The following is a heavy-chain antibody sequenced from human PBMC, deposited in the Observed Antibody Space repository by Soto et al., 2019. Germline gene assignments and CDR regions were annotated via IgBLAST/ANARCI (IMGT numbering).Heavy chain of an antibody. J-gene: IGHJ5*02. V-gene: IGHV4-59*12. Sequence: SETLSLTCTVSGGSISNYYWTWIRQPPGKGLEWIGYIYYSGSTNYNPSLKSRVTISVDRSKNQFSLKVSSVTAADTAVYYCARETYGDYVGYFDPWGQGTLVTVS. CDR1: GGSISNYY. CDR3: ARETYGDYVGYFDP. CDR2: IYYSGST. D-gene: IGHD4-17*01.